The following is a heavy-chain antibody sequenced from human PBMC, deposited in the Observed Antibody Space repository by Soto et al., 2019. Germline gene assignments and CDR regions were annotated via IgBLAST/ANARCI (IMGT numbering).Heavy chain of an antibody. CDR3: ARVGYNSGHGFDY. D-gene: IGHD5-18*01. CDR1: GGSLSPYY. Sequence: QVQLQQWGAGLLKPSETLSLTCGVFGGSLSPYYWTWIRQPPGKGLEWIGDINHRGSTNYNSPLKSRLSISVDTSKNQFSLNLTSVTAADTAIYYCARVGYNSGHGFDYWGQGALITISS. V-gene: IGHV4-34*01. CDR2: INHRGST. J-gene: IGHJ4*02.